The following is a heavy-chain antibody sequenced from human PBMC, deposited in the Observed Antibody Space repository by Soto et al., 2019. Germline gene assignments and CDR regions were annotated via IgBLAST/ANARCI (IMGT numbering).Heavy chain of an antibody. V-gene: IGHV1-69*13. J-gene: IGHJ4*02. CDR1: GGTFSSYA. Sequence: PEASVKVSCKASGGTFSSYAISWMRQAPGQGLEWMGGIIPIFGTANYAQKFQGRVTITADESTSTAYMELSSLRFEDTAVYYFAKPSGYSGPFDYWGQGTLVTVSS. CDR3: AKPSGYSGPFDY. CDR2: IIPIFGTA. D-gene: IGHD5-12*01.